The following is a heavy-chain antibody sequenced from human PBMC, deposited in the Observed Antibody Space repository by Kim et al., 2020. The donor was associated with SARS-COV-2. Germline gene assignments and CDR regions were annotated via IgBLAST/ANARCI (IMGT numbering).Heavy chain of an antibody. D-gene: IGHD6-19*01. V-gene: IGHV1-3*01. CDR2: NT. CDR3: ASAWLGWCDP. J-gene: IGHJ5*02. Sequence: NTKYSQKSQGRVTITRDTSASTAYMELSSLRSEDTAVYYCASAWLGWCDPWGQGTLVTVSS.